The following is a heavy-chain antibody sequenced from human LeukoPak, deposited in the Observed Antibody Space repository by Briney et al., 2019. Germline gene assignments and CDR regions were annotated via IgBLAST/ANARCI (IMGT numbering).Heavy chain of an antibody. CDR3: ARDYDSSGYGAFDI. Sequence: SETLSLTCTVSGGSITSYYWRWIRQPPGKGREWIGYIYYSGSTNYNPSLKSRVTISVVTSKNQFSMKLRSVTAADTAVYYCARDYDSSGYGAFDIWGHGRMVTVSS. V-gene: IGHV4-59*01. J-gene: IGHJ3*02. CDR2: IYYSGST. D-gene: IGHD3-22*01. CDR1: GGSITSYY.